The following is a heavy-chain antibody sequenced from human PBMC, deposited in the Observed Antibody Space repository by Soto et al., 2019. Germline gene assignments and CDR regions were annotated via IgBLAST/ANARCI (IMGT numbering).Heavy chain of an antibody. Sequence: GESLKISCKCSGYSFISYWIIWVRQMPGKGLEWMGRIDPSDSYTNYSPSFQGHVTISADKSISTAYLQWSSLKASDTAMYYCARHSNQLLGFDYWGQGTLVTVSS. D-gene: IGHD2-2*01. CDR1: GYSFISYW. J-gene: IGHJ4*02. V-gene: IGHV5-10-1*01. CDR3: ARHSNQLLGFDY. CDR2: IDPSDSYT.